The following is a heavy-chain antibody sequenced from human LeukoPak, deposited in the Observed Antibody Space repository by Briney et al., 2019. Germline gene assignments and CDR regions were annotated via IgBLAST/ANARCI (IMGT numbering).Heavy chain of an antibody. CDR1: GFTFSSYN. J-gene: IGHJ4*02. Sequence: GGSLRLSCAASGFTFSSYNMNWVRQAPGKGLEWVSSISSSGTYIYYADSVKGRFTISRDNAKNSLSLQMNSLRAEDTAVYYCARDGLEWLSYYFDYWGQGTLVTVSS. D-gene: IGHD3-3*01. CDR2: ISSSGTYI. CDR3: ARDGLEWLSYYFDY. V-gene: IGHV3-21*01.